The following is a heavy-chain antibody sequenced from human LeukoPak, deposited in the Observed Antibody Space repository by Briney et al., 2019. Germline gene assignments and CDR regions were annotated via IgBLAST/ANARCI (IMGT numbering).Heavy chain of an antibody. V-gene: IGHV4-59*01. D-gene: IGHD3-22*01. CDR2: IYYSGST. Sequence: SETLSLICTVSGGTISSYYWSWIRQPPGKGLEWIGYIYYSGSTNYNPSLKSRVTISVDTSKNQFSLKLSSVTAADTAVYYCAKDSGGYYDSSGNYDYWGQGTLVTVSS. CDR1: GGTISSYY. J-gene: IGHJ4*02. CDR3: AKDSGGYYDSSGNYDY.